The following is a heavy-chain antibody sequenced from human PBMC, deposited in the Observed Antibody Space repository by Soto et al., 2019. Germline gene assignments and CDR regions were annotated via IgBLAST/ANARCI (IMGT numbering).Heavy chain of an antibody. CDR1: GGSVSSGSYY. J-gene: IGHJ6*02. CDR3: ARASYGSGSYKGSNYYGMDV. Sequence: TSETLSLTCTVSGGSVSSGSYYWSWIRQPPGKGLEWIGYIYYSGSTNYNPSLKSRVTISVDTSKNQFSLKLSSVTAADTAVYYCARASYGSGSYKGSNYYGMDVWGQGTTVTVSS. CDR2: IYYSGST. V-gene: IGHV4-61*01. D-gene: IGHD3-10*01.